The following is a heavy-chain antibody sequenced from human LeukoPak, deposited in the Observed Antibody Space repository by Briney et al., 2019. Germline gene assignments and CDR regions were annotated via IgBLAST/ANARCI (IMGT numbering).Heavy chain of an antibody. CDR3: ARGPDIVVVPAATYYYYGMDV. CDR2: INHSGST. D-gene: IGHD2-2*01. Sequence: SETLSLTCAVYGGSFSGYYWSWIRQPPGKGLEWIGEINHSGSTNYNPSLKSRVTMSVDTSKNQFSLKLSSVTAADTAVYYCARGPDIVVVPAATYYYYGMDVWGQGTTVTVSS. J-gene: IGHJ6*02. V-gene: IGHV4-34*01. CDR1: GGSFSGYY.